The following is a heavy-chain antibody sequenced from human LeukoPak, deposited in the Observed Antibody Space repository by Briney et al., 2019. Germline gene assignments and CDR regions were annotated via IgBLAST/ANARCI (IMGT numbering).Heavy chain of an antibody. J-gene: IGHJ4*02. V-gene: IGHV3-23*01. Sequence: PRGSLRLSCAASGFTFSSYAMSWVRQAPGKGLEWVSAISDSGGSTYYADSVKGRLTISRDNSKTTLNLQMNSLRAEDTAVYYCANIVVVVAATSDFDYWGQGTLVTVSS. CDR1: GFTFSSYA. D-gene: IGHD2-15*01. CDR3: ANIVVVVAATSDFDY. CDR2: ISDSGGST.